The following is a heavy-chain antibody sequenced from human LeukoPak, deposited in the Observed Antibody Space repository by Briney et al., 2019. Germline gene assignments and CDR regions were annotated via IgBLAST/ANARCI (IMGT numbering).Heavy chain of an antibody. J-gene: IGHJ4*02. D-gene: IGHD1-1*01. Sequence: GGSLRLSCATSGFTFRNYAMHWVRQAPGKGLEWVSVIYSGGSTYYADSVKGRFTISRDNSKNTLYLQMNSLRAEDTAVYYCLIELERREYYFDYWGQGTLVTVSS. CDR1: GFTFRNYA. CDR3: LIELERREYYFDY. V-gene: IGHV3-66*01. CDR2: IYSGGST.